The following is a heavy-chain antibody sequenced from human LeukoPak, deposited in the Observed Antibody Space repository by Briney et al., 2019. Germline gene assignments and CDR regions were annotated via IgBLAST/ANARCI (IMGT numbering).Heavy chain of an antibody. D-gene: IGHD3-10*01. CDR3: ARSDYHNSGSHTVFDAFDI. V-gene: IGHV4-59*01. Sequence: SETLSLTCTVSGGSISRYYWSWIRRPPGKGLERIGYIDDSGNTNYNPSLKSQVTISVDKSKNQFSLKLSFVTAADTAMYYCARSDYHNSGSHTVFDAFDIWGQGTRVTVSS. J-gene: IGHJ3*02. CDR2: IDDSGNT. CDR1: GGSISRYY.